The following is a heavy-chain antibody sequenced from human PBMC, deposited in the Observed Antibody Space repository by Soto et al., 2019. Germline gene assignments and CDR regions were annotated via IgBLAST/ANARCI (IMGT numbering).Heavy chain of an antibody. J-gene: IGHJ6*02. V-gene: IGHV4-61*01. Sequence: KTSETLSLTCTVSGGSVSSGSYYWSWIRQPPGKGLEWIGYIYYSGSTNYNPSLKSRVTISVDTSKNQSSLELSSVTAADTAVYYCARDRNYYGMDVWGQGTTVTVSS. CDR1: GGSVSSGSYY. CDR2: IYYSGST. CDR3: ARDRNYYGMDV.